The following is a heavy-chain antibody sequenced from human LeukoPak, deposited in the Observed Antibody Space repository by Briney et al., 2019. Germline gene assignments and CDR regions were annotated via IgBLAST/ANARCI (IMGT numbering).Heavy chain of an antibody. CDR1: GFTFSSYG. CDR2: ISYDGSNK. Sequence: GRSLRLSCAASGFTFSSYGMHWVRQAPGKGLEWVAVISYDGSNKYYADSVKGRFTISRDNSKNTLYLQMNSLRAEDTAVYYCANTLSSWYSGVFDYWGQGTLVTVSS. V-gene: IGHV3-30*18. CDR3: ANTLSSWYSGVFDY. J-gene: IGHJ4*02. D-gene: IGHD6-13*01.